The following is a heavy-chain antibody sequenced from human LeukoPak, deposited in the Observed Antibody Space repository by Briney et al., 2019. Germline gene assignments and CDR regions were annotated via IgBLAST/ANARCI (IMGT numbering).Heavy chain of an antibody. J-gene: IGHJ4*02. CDR2: IYTSGST. Sequence: SETLSLTCTVSGGSISSYYWSWIRQPAGKGLEWIGRIYTSGSTNYNPSLKSRVTMSVDTSKNQFSLKLSSVTAADTAVYYCARDGYYYDSSGYYGFDYWGQGTLVTVSS. CDR3: ARDGYYYDSSGYYGFDY. D-gene: IGHD3-22*01. V-gene: IGHV4-4*07. CDR1: GGSISSYY.